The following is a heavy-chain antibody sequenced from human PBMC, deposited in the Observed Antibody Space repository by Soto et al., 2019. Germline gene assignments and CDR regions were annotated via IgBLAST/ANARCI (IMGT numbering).Heavy chain of an antibody. CDR3: ASLYYYGSATP. J-gene: IGHJ5*02. V-gene: IGHV3-48*01. CDR2: ISSSSSTI. Sequence: EVQLVESGGGLVQPGGSLRLSCAASGFTFSSYSMNWVRQAPGKGLEWVSYISSSSSTIYYADSVKGRFTISRDNAKNSLYLQMNSLRAEDTAVYYCASLYYYGSATPWGQGTLVTVSS. CDR1: GFTFSSYS. D-gene: IGHD3-10*01.